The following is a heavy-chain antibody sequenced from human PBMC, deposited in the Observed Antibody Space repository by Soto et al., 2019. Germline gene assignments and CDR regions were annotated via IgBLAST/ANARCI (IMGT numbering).Heavy chain of an antibody. CDR2: INHSGST. V-gene: IGHV4-34*01. D-gene: IGHD6-13*01. J-gene: IGHJ4*02. CDR1: GGSFSGYY. Sequence: SETLSLTCAVYGGSFSGYYWSWIRQPPGKGLEWIGEINHSGSTNYNPSLKSRVTISVDTSKNQFSLKLSSVTAADTAVYYCARGGGSSWPPPFDYWGQGTLVTVSS. CDR3: ARGGGSSWPPPFDY.